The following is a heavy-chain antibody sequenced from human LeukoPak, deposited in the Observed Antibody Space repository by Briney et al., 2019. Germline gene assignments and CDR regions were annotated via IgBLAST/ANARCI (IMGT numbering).Heavy chain of an antibody. CDR2: INPNSGGT. Sequence: ASVKVSCKASGYTFTGYYMHWVRQAPGQGLEWMGRINPNSGGTNYAQKFQGRVTMTRDTSLSTAYMELSRLSSAATGVYYCARDKGGSYGYWGQGPLVTVSS. D-gene: IGHD1-26*01. V-gene: IGHV1-2*05. CDR1: GYTFTGYY. J-gene: IGHJ1*01. CDR3: ARDKGGSYGY.